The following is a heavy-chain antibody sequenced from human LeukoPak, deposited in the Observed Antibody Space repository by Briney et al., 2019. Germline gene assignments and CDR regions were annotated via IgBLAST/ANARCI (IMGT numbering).Heavy chain of an antibody. CDR1: GYTFTTYG. J-gene: IGHJ4*02. Sequence: GSVKVSCKASGYTFTTYGINWVRQAPGQGLEWMGWISTYDGSTKYAQKLRDRVTMIREIPTSTVYMELRSLRSDDTAVYYCARDQPRRGPGNHDYWGQGTLVTVSS. CDR3: ARDQPRRGPGNHDY. D-gene: IGHD1-26*01. CDR2: ISTYDGST. V-gene: IGHV1-18*01.